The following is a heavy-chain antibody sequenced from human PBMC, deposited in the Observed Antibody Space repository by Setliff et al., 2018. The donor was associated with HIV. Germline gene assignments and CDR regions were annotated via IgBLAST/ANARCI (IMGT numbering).Heavy chain of an antibody. J-gene: IGHJ6*03. CDR2: IRYDGSNK. CDR1: GFTFSSYG. Sequence: GGSLRLSCAASGFTFSSYGMHWVRQAPGKGLEWVAFIRYDGSNKYYADSVKGRFTISRDISRNTLYLQMNSLRAEDTAVYYCARAEFYYDLPHYYYFMDVWGKGTTVTVSS. CDR3: ARAEFYYDLPHYYYFMDV. V-gene: IGHV3-30*02. D-gene: IGHD3-22*01.